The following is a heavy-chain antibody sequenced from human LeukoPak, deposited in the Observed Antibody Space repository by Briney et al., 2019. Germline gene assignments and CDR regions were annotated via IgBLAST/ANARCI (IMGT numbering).Heavy chain of an antibody. CDR3: ARGKSSGYYRQDGDDY. Sequence: GASVKVSCKASGYTFTSYYMHWVRQAPGQGLEWMGIINPSGGSTSYAQKFQGRVTMTRDMSTSTVYMELSSLRSEDTAVYYCARGKSSGYYRQDGDDYWGQGTLVTVSS. CDR2: INPSGGST. CDR1: GYTFTSYY. V-gene: IGHV1-46*01. D-gene: IGHD3-22*01. J-gene: IGHJ4*02.